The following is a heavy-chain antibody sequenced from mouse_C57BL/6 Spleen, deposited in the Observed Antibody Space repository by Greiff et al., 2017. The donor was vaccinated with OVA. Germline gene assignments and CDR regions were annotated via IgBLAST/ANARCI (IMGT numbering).Heavy chain of an antibody. J-gene: IGHJ2*01. Sequence: QVQLQQSGAELVRPGTSVKVSCKASGYAFTNYLIEWVKQRPGQGLEWIGVINPGSGGTNYNEKFKGKATLTADKSSSTAYMQLSSLTSEDSAVYFCARSSRGSYYFDYWGQGTTRTVSS. D-gene: IGHD3-1*01. V-gene: IGHV1-54*01. CDR1: GYAFTNYL. CDR3: ARSSRGSYYFDY. CDR2: INPGSGGT.